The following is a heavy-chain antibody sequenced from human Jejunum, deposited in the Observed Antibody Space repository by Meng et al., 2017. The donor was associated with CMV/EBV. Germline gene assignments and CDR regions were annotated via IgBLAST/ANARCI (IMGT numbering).Heavy chain of an antibody. J-gene: IGHJ4*02. CDR1: GFTFDDYY. CDR2: VSSVSSYT. V-gene: IGHV3-11*06. CDR3: ARARGYTTSGSFDC. Sequence: QVQRVASGGGLVKPGGSLRLPCAASGFTFDDYYMNWIRQAPGKGLEWVSSVSSVSSYTNYADSVKGRFTISRDNAKNSLYLQMNSLRAEDTAVYYCARARGYTTSGSFDCWGQGTLVTVSS. D-gene: IGHD5-12*01.